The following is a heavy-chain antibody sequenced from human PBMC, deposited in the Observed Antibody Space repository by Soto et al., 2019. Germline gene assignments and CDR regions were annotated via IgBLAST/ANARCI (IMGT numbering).Heavy chain of an antibody. CDR2: IYKSATT. J-gene: IGHJ5*01. V-gene: IGHV4-30-4*01. D-gene: IGHD2-15*01. Sequence: QVQLLESGPGLVKPSQTLSLTCSVSGDSISTVDYFWAWVRQPPGQALEYIGYIYKSATTYYNPSFESRVAISLDTSKSQFSLNVPSLTAADPAVYFCARGRYCLTGRCFPNWFDSWGQGTLVTVSS. CDR3: ARGRYCLTGRCFPNWFDS. CDR1: GDSISTVDYF.